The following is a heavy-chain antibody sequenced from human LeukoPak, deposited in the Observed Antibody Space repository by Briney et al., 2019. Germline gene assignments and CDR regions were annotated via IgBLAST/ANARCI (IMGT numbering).Heavy chain of an antibody. D-gene: IGHD5-18*01. CDR2: IGGDGGST. J-gene: IGHJ6*02. Sequence: PGGSLRLSCAASGFTFDDYAMHWVRQAPGKGLEWVSLIGGDGGSTYYADSVKGRFTISRDNSKNSLYLQMNSLRTEDTALYYCAKDAGYSYGFYYYYGMDVWGQGTTVTVSS. CDR1: GFTFDDYA. CDR3: AKDAGYSYGFYYYYGMDV. V-gene: IGHV3-43*02.